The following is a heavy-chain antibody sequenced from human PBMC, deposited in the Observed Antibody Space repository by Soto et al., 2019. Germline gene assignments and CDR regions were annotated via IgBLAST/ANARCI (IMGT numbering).Heavy chain of an antibody. V-gene: IGHV3-23*01. Sequence: EVQLLESGGGLVQPGGSLRLSCAASGFTFSSYAMSWVRQAPGKGLEWVSAISGSGGSTYYADSVKGRITISRDNSKNTLYLQMNSLRAEDTAVYYCAKDNYDYVWGSYPHNWFDPWGQGTLVTVSS. CDR3: AKDNYDYVWGSYPHNWFDP. J-gene: IGHJ5*02. CDR2: ISGSGGST. D-gene: IGHD3-16*02. CDR1: GFTFSSYA.